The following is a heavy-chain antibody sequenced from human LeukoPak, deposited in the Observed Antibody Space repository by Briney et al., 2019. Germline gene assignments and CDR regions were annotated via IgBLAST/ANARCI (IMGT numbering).Heavy chain of an antibody. CDR2: IYHSGST. V-gene: IGHV4-38-2*02. Sequence: SETLSLTCTVSGYSISSGYYWGWIRQPPGKGLEWVGSIYHSGSTYYNPSLKSRVTISVDTSKNQFSLKLSSVTAADTAVYYCARTRGPLLSEHWGQGTLVTVSS. CDR1: GYSISSGYY. J-gene: IGHJ1*01. CDR3: ARTRGPLLSEH. D-gene: IGHD3-10*01.